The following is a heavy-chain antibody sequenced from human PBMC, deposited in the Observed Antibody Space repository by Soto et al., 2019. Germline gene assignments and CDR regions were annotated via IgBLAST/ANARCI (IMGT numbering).Heavy chain of an antibody. D-gene: IGHD2-15*01. Sequence: QVQLVQSGAEVKKPGASVKVSCKASGYTFTSYDINWVRQATGQGLEWMGWMNPNSGNTGYAQKFQGRVTMTRNTSISTAYMELSSLRPEDTAVYYCARGGIVVVVAAHNWFDPWGQGTLVTVSS. J-gene: IGHJ5*02. V-gene: IGHV1-8*01. CDR3: ARGGIVVVVAAHNWFDP. CDR1: GYTFTSYD. CDR2: MNPNSGNT.